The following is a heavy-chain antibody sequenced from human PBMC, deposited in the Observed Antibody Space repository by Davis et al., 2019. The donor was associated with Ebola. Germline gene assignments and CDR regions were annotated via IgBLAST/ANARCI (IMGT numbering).Heavy chain of an antibody. Sequence: SETLSLTCAVYGGSFSGYYWSWIRQPPGKGLEWFGEINHSGSTNYNPSLKSRVTISVDTSKNQFSLKLSSVTAADTAVYYCARVRSGYSSGWVYYYYGMDVWGQGTTVTVSS. D-gene: IGHD6-19*01. V-gene: IGHV4-34*01. CDR1: GGSFSGYY. CDR2: INHSGST. J-gene: IGHJ6*02. CDR3: ARVRSGYSSGWVYYYYGMDV.